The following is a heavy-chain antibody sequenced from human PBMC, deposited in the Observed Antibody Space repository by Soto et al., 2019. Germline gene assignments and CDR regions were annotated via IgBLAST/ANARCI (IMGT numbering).Heavy chain of an antibody. Sequence: PGESLKISCKGSGYSFTSYWIAWVRQMPGKGLEWMGIIYPGDSDTRYSPSFQGQVTISADKSITTAYLQWSSLKTSDTAMYYCARQVITSDDYCYGMDVWGQGTTVTVSS. V-gene: IGHV5-51*01. CDR2: IYPGDSDT. CDR3: ARQVITSDDYCYGMDV. CDR1: GYSFTSYW. J-gene: IGHJ6*02. D-gene: IGHD2-21*01.